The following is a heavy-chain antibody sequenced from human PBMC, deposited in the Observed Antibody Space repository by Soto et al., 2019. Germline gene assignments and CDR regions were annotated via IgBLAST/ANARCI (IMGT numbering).Heavy chain of an antibody. Sequence: SETLSLTCAVSGGYISCGYYSWSWIRQPPGKGLEWIGFIYNSGSTYYNSSPKSRVTISVDRSKNHFFLNLNSVTAADTAVYYCATYRKFFQIWGQGTKVTVSS. V-gene: IGHV4-30-2*01. J-gene: IGHJ3*02. CDR2: IYNSGST. CDR1: GGYISCGYYS. CDR3: ATYRKFFQI.